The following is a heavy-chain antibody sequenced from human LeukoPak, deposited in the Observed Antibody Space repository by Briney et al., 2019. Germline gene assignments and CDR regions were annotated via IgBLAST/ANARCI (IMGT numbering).Heavy chain of an antibody. J-gene: IGHJ6*03. D-gene: IGHD3-9*01. Sequence: SETLSLTCSVSGDSISMHYWSWIRQPPGKGLEWIGYIDHTGSTNYNPSLKSRVTISVDTSKNQFSLKLSSVTAADTAVYFCARVRQYDILTGYYRPAGYYYYYMDVWGKGTTVTISS. V-gene: IGHV4-59*11. CDR3: ARVRQYDILTGYYRPAGYYYYYMDV. CDR1: GDSISMHY. CDR2: IDHTGST.